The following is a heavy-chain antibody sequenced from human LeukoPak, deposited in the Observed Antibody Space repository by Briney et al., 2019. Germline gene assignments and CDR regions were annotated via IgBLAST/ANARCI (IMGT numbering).Heavy chain of an antibody. J-gene: IGHJ4*02. CDR2: ISGGGDIT. D-gene: IGHD2-21*02. CDR3: VREDTPATANY. Sequence: PGGSLRLSCAASGFNFANHAMSWVRQTPGKGLEWVSAISGGGDITYYADSVTGRFTISRDNSKDTLFLQMHSQRPGDTAVYYCVREDTPATANYWGQGTLVTISS. CDR1: GFNFANHA. V-gene: IGHV3-23*01.